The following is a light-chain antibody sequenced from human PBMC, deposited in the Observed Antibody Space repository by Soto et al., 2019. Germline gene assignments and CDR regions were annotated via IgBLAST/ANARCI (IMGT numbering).Light chain of an antibody. CDR3: GSYTSSDTMI. Sequence: QSALTQPASVSGSPGQSITISCTGTSSDIGRYNYVSWYQHSPGKAPKLIIYDVSDRPSGVSNRFSGSKSGTTASLTISGLHAEYEADYYCGSYTSSDTMIFGGGTKLTVL. CDR1: SSDIGRYNY. CDR2: DVS. J-gene: IGLJ2*01. V-gene: IGLV2-14*03.